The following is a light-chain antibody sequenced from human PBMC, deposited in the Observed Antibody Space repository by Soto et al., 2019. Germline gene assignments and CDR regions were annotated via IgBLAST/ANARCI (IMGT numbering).Light chain of an antibody. CDR2: GNS. J-gene: IGLJ1*01. V-gene: IGLV1-40*01. CDR1: SSNIGAGYD. CDR3: QSYDSSLSGYD. Sequence: QSVLTQPPSVSGAPGQQVTISCTGSSSNIGAGYDVNWYHQLPGTAPKLLIHGNSNRPSGVPDRFSGSKSGTSASLAITGLQAEDEADYFCQSYDSSLSGYDFGTGTKVTVL.